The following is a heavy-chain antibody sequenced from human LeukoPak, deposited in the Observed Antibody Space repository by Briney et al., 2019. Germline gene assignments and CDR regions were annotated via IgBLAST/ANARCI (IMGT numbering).Heavy chain of an antibody. D-gene: IGHD3-10*01. Sequence: SETLSLTCTVSGGSISSYYWSWIRQPPGKGLEXXXXXYYSGSTNYNPSLKSRVTISVDTSKNQFSLKLSSVTAADTAVYYCARFTYYYGSGSNDAFDIWGQGTMVTVSS. CDR2: XYYSGST. J-gene: IGHJ3*02. V-gene: IGHV4-59*01. CDR3: ARFTYYYGSGSNDAFDI. CDR1: GGSISSYY.